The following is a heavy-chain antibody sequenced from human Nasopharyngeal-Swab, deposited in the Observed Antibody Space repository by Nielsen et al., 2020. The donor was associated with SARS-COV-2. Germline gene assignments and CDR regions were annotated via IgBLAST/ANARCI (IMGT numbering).Heavy chain of an antibody. Sequence: GGSLRLSCAASGFTFSNYEMNWVRQAPGKGLEWLSYISSSGTTIYYADSVKGRFTISRDNAKNSLYLQMNSLRAEDTAVYYCARDIPLHYYGMDVWGQGTTVTVSS. CDR1: GFTFSNYE. D-gene: IGHD2-21*01. CDR3: ARDIPLHYYGMDV. CDR2: ISSSGTTI. J-gene: IGHJ6*02. V-gene: IGHV3-48*03.